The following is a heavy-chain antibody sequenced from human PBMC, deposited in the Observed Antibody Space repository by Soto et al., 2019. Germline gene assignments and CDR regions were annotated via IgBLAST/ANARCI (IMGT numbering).Heavy chain of an antibody. CDR3: AKGYSSSWFRSPPFDY. V-gene: IGHV3-23*01. CDR1: GFTFSSYA. D-gene: IGHD6-13*01. J-gene: IGHJ4*02. CDR2: ISGSGGST. Sequence: EVQLLESGGGLVQPGGSLRLSCAASGFTFSSYAMSWVRQAPGKGLEWVSAISGSGGSTYYADSVKGRFTISRDNSKNTLYLQMNSLRAEDTAVYYCAKGYSSSWFRSPPFDYWGQGTLVTVSS.